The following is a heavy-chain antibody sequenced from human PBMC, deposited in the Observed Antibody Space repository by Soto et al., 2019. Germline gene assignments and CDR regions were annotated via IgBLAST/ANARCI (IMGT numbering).Heavy chain of an antibody. V-gene: IGHV3-33*01. CDR2: IWYDGSNK. CDR3: ARDGDIVVVPAAIQDYYYGMDV. D-gene: IGHD2-2*02. Sequence: PGGSLRLSCAASGFTFSSYGMHWVRQAPGKGLEWVAVIWYDGSNKYYADSVKGRFTISRDNSKNTLYLQMNSLRAEDTAVYYCARDGDIVVVPAAIQDYYYGMDVWGQGTTVTVSS. J-gene: IGHJ6*02. CDR1: GFTFSSYG.